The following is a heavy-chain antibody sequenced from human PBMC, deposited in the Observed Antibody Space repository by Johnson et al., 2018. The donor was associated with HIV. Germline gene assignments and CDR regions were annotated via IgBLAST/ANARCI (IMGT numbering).Heavy chain of an antibody. Sequence: VQLVESGGGVLRPGGSLRLSCAASGFTFSSYAMHWVRQAPGKGLEYVSAISSNGGSTYYANSVKGRFAISRDNSKNTLYLQMNSLRAEDTAVYYCAREGVEGAFDIWGQGTMVTVSS. V-gene: IGHV3-64*01. D-gene: IGHD2-15*01. CDR2: ISSNGGST. J-gene: IGHJ3*02. CDR3: AREGVEGAFDI. CDR1: GFTFSSYA.